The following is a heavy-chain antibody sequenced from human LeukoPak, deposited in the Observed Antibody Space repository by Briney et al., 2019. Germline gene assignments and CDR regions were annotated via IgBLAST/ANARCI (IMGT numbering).Heavy chain of an antibody. J-gene: IGHJ4*02. V-gene: IGHV3-23*01. CDR1: GFTFTTYA. CDR2: ISGSGGST. Sequence: GGSLTLSCTASGFTFTTYAMSWVRQAPGKGLEWVSGISGSGGSTYYADSVKGRFTISRDNSKNTLYLQMNSLRAEDTAVYYCVKLRSTMVRGVIEYWGQGTLVTVSS. D-gene: IGHD3-10*01. CDR3: VKLRSTMVRGVIEY.